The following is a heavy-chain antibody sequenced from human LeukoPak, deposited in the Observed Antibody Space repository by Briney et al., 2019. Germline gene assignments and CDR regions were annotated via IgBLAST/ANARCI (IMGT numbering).Heavy chain of an antibody. V-gene: IGHV4-38-2*01. J-gene: IGHJ4*02. CDR3: AGWFGELLSLFTY. Sequence: SETLSLTCAVSGYSISSGYYWGWIRQHPGKGLEWIGSIYHRGSTYYNPSLKSRVTTSVDTSKNQFSLKLSSVTAAVTAVYYCAGWFGELLSLFTYWGQGTLVTVSS. CDR2: IYHRGST. CDR1: GYSISSGYY. D-gene: IGHD3-10*01.